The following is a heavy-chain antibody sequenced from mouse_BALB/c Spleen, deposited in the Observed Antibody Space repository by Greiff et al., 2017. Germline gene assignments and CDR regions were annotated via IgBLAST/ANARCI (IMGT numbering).Heavy chain of an antibody. CDR2: INPSNGRT. J-gene: IGHJ4*01. Sequence: QVQLQQPGAELVKPGASVKLSCKASGYTFTSYWMHWVKQRPGQGLEWIGEINPSNGRTNYNEKFKSKATLTVDKSSSTAYMQLSSLTSEDSAVYYCARRGAHEGYYAMDYWGQGTSVTVSS. D-gene: IGHD6-1*01. V-gene: IGHV1S81*02. CDR3: ARRGAHEGYYAMDY. CDR1: GYTFTSYW.